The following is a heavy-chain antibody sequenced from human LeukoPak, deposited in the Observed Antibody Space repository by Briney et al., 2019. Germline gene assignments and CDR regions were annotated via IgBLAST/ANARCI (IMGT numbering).Heavy chain of an antibody. J-gene: IGHJ4*02. D-gene: IGHD6-19*01. CDR2: INPNSGGT. Sequence: ASVKVSCKASGYTFSGYYIHWVRQAPGQGLEWMGWINPNSGGTNYAQKFQGWVTMSRDTSITTAYIEVRRLRSDDTAVYYCARVGGYSSGWRGFDYWGQGTLVTVSS. CDR1: GYTFSGYY. V-gene: IGHV1-2*04. CDR3: ARVGGYSSGWRGFDY.